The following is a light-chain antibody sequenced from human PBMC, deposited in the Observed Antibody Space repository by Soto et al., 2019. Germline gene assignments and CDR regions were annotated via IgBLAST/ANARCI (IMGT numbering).Light chain of an antibody. V-gene: IGKV1-5*01. CDR3: QQYNAN. CDR2: DGS. Sequence: DIQMTQSPSTLSASVGDRVTITCRASQSISTWLAWYQEKPGKAPKLLIYDGSSLGSGVPSRFSGSASGTEVTLTSRSLQHEDLATYYSQQYNANFGQGTRLEIK. J-gene: IGKJ2*01. CDR1: QSISTW.